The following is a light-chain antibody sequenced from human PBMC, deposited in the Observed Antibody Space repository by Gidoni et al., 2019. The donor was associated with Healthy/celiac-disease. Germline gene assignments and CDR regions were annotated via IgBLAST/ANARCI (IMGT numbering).Light chain of an antibody. V-gene: IGKV1-33*01. CDR3: QPYDNLPFT. CDR1: QDISNY. Sequence: DIQMTQSPSSLSASVGDRVTITCQASQDISNYLNWYQQKPGKAPKLLIYDASNLETGVPSRFSGSGSGTDFTFTISSLQPEDIATYYCQPYDNLPFTFGPXTKVDIK. CDR2: DAS. J-gene: IGKJ3*01.